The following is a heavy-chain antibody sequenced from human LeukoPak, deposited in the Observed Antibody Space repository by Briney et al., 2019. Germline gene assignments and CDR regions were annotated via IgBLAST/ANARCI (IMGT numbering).Heavy chain of an antibody. CDR3: ARVPATVTTGYYYYYYMDV. CDR1: GGSFSGYY. J-gene: IGHJ6*03. Sequence: PSETLSLTCAVYGGSFSGYYWSWIRQPPGKGLEWIGEINHSGSTNYNPSLKSRVTISVDTSKNQSSLKLSSVTAADTAVYYCARVPATVTTGYYYYYYMDVWGKGTTVPVSS. D-gene: IGHD4-17*01. CDR2: INHSGST. V-gene: IGHV4-34*01.